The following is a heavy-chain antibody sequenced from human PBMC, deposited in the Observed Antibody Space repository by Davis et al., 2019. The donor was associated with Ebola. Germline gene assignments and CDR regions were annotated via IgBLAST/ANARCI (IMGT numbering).Heavy chain of an antibody. Sequence: GESLKISCQGVGFTFTNYWIGWVRQMSGKGLEWMGIIYPGDSDTRYSPSFQGQVTISADKSITTAYLQWSSLKASDTAIYYCAILSTVVTHSGMDVWGQGTTVTVSS. CDR3: AILSTVVTHSGMDV. D-gene: IGHD4-23*01. CDR2: IYPGDSDT. J-gene: IGHJ6*02. V-gene: IGHV5-51*01. CDR1: GFTFTNYW.